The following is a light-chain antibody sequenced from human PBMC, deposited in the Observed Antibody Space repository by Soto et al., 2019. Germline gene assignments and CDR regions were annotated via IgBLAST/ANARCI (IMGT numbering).Light chain of an antibody. CDR1: ERLSSVY. CDR2: GAS. V-gene: IGKV3-15*01. J-gene: IGKJ1*01. CDR3: QQYNNWPPWT. Sequence: EIVLTQSPGTLSLSPGERATLSCRASERLSSVYLAWYQQRPGQPPRLLIYGASTRATGIPARFSGSGSGTEFTLTISSLQSEDFAVYYCQQYNNWPPWTSGQGTKVDIK.